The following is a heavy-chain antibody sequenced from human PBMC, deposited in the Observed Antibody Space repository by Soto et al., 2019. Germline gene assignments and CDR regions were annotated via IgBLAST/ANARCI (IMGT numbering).Heavy chain of an antibody. D-gene: IGHD2-15*01. J-gene: IGHJ6*02. Sequence: ASVKVSCKASGYTFTGYYMHWVRQAPGQGLEWMGWINPNSGGTNYPQKFQGWVTMTRETSISTAYMELSRLTSDDTAVYYCARAIGYCSGGSCPHTYYYMDVWGQGNTVTVSS. V-gene: IGHV1-2*04. CDR1: GYTFTGYY. CDR2: INPNSGGT. CDR3: ARAIGYCSGGSCPHTYYYMDV.